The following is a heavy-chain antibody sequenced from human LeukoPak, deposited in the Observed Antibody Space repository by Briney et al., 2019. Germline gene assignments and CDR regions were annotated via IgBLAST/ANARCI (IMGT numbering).Heavy chain of an antibody. CDR2: ISSSNSYI. CDR1: GFTFSSYA. D-gene: IGHD6-13*01. CDR3: ARDSAGLYSSSWYNWFDP. J-gene: IGHJ5*02. V-gene: IGHV3-21*01. Sequence: GGSLRLSCAASGFTFSSYAMSWVRQAPGKGLEWVSSISSSNSYIYYADSVKGRFTISRDNAKNSLYLQMNSLRAEDTAVYYCARDSAGLYSSSWYNWFDPWGQGTLVTVSS.